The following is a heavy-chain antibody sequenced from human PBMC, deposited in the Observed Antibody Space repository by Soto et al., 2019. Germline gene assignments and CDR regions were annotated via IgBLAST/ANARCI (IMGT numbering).Heavy chain of an antibody. CDR3: ARLGDYDQAFDY. CDR1: GSPISSYY. V-gene: IGHV4-59*08. J-gene: IGHJ4*01. Sequence: SETLSLTCNVSGSPISSYYWRWFRQPPGQGLEWVGYIYYTGTTTYNPSLRSRVAISVDASKSQFSLDLRSVTAADTAVYYCARLGDYDQAFDYWGHGALVTVSS. CDR2: IYYTGTT. D-gene: IGHD2-21*01.